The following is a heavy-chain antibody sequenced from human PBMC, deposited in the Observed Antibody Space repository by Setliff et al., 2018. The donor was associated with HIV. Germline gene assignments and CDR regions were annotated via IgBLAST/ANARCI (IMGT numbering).Heavy chain of an antibody. CDR3: ARTRGQALVSYYFDN. D-gene: IGHD3-16*01. J-gene: IGHJ4*02. Sequence: SETLSLTCTVSGGSIGGYHWSWVRQPPGRGLEWIGYVFYSGSTSYNPSLDSRVTMSVDSSRDQFSLKLSSVTAADTAVYFCARTRGQALVSYYFDNWGQGRLVTVSS. CDR2: VFYSGST. CDR1: GGSIGGYH. V-gene: IGHV4-59*01.